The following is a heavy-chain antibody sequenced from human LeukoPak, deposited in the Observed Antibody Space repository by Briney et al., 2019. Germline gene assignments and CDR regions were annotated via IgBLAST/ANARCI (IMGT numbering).Heavy chain of an antibody. D-gene: IGHD3-3*01. CDR3: ASHRSGYYYYFDY. CDR2: IYYSGST. J-gene: IGHJ4*02. V-gene: IGHV4-39*01. Sequence: SETLSLTCTVSGGSISSSSYYWGWIRQPPGKGLEWIGSIYYSGSTYYNPSLKSRVTISVDTSKNQFSLKLSSVTAADTAVYYCASHRSGYYYYFDYWGQGTLVTVSS. CDR1: GGSISSSSYY.